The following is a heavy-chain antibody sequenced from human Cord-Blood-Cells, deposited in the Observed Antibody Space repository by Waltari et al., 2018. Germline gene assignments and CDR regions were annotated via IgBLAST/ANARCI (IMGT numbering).Heavy chain of an antibody. CDR3: ARRILETAMVDY. Sequence: QLQLQESGPGLVKPSETLSLPCTVSGGSISSSSYYWGWIRQPPGKGLEWIGSIYYSGSTYYNPSLKSRVTISVDTSKNQFSLKLSSVTAADTAVYYCARRILETAMVDYWGQGTLVTVSS. CDR2: IYYSGST. D-gene: IGHD5-18*01. CDR1: GGSISSSSYY. V-gene: IGHV4-39*07. J-gene: IGHJ4*02.